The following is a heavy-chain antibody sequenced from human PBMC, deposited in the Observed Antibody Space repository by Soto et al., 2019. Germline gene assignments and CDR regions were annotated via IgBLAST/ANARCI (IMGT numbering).Heavy chain of an antibody. J-gene: IGHJ4*02. CDR1: SGSISSSNW. Sequence: QVQLQESGPGLVKPSGTLSLTCAVSSGSISSSNWWSWVRQPPGKGLEWIGEIYHSGSTNYNPALTSRLTISVDKPNNQFPLKLASVTAADTAAYYCARSRGYFDGLSFDYWGQGTLVTVSS. CDR3: ARSRGYFDGLSFDY. V-gene: IGHV4-4*02. CDR2: IYHSGST. D-gene: IGHD3-9*01.